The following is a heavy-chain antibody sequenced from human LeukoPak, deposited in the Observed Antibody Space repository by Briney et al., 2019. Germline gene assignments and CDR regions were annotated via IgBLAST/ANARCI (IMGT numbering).Heavy chain of an antibody. CDR3: ARALQDGRYYYYYGMDV. CDR1: GFTVSSNY. V-gene: IGHV3-53*01. Sequence: GSLRLSCAASGFTVSSNYMSWVRQAPGKGLEWVSVIYSGGSTYYADSVKGRFTISRDNSKNTLYLQMNSLRAEDTAVYYCARALQDGRYYYYYGMDVWGQGTTVTVSS. D-gene: IGHD4-17*01. J-gene: IGHJ6*02. CDR2: IYSGGST.